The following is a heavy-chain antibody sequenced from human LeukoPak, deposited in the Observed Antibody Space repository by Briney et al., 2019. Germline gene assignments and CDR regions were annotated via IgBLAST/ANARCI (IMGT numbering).Heavy chain of an antibody. CDR3: ARGDYYDSSGLKYFQH. CDR2: IYSGGST. Sequence: GGSLRLSCAASGFTVSSNYMSWVRQAPGKGLEWVSVIYSGGSTYYADSVKGRFTISRDNSKNTLYLQMNSLRAEDTAVYYCARGDYYDSSGLKYFQHWGQGTLVTVSS. CDR1: GFTVSSNY. D-gene: IGHD3-22*01. J-gene: IGHJ1*01. V-gene: IGHV3-66*01.